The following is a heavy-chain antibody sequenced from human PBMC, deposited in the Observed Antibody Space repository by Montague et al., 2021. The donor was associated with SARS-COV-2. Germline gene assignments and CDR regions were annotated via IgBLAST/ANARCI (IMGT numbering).Heavy chain of an antibody. CDR2: ISYSATS. J-gene: IGHJ5*02. Sequence: SETLSLTCTFSGASRSTENYYWGWIRQSPGKGLEWIGSISYSATSYSNPSLKSRVTMSVDTSRNQLSLNLSSVTAADTAVYYCARLRIVLFVDSAGGWIDPWGHGTLVTVSS. CDR1: GASRSTENYY. V-gene: IGHV4-39*01. CDR3: ARLRIVLFVDSAGGWIDP. D-gene: IGHD3-10*02.